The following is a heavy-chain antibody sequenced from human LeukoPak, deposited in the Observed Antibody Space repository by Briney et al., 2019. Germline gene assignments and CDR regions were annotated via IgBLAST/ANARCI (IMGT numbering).Heavy chain of an antibody. Sequence: PGGSLRLSCAASGFTFSSYAMSWVRQAPGNGLEWVSAISGSGGSTYYADSVKGRFTISRDNSKNTLYLQMNSLRAEDTAVYYCAKGSKRGTRNDAFDIWGQGTMVTVSS. CDR2: ISGSGGST. CDR1: GFTFSSYA. V-gene: IGHV3-23*01. J-gene: IGHJ3*02. D-gene: IGHD1-14*01. CDR3: AKGSKRGTRNDAFDI.